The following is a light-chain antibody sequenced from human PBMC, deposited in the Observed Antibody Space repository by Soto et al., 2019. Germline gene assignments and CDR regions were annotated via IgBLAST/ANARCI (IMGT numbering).Light chain of an antibody. CDR3: QQYGSSPIT. CDR1: QSLSSTY. CDR2: GAS. Sequence: EIVKTQSPATLSVSPGERATLSCRASQSLSSTYLYGYREKPGQSPRLLIYGASSRATGIPDRFSGFGSGTDFTLTISRLEPEDFAVYFCQQYGSSPITFGQGTRLEI. V-gene: IGKV3-20*01. J-gene: IGKJ5*01.